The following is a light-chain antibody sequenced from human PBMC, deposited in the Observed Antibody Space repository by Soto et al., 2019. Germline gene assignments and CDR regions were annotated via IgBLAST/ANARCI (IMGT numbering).Light chain of an antibody. Sequence: EIQMTQAPSSLSASVGGRATITGRASQSISSYLNWYQQKPGKAPKLLIYAASSLESGVPSRFSGSVSGTEFTLTISSLQTEDFATYYCLQHNSYPRTFGQGTKVDIK. J-gene: IGKJ1*01. CDR1: QSISSY. CDR3: LQHNSYPRT. CDR2: AAS. V-gene: IGKV1-17*01.